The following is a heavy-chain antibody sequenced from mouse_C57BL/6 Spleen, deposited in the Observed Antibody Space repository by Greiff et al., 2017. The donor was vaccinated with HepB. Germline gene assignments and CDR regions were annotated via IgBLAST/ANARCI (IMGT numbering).Heavy chain of an antibody. Sequence: EVKLQESGPGMVKPSQSLSLTCTVTGYSITSGYDWHWIRHFPGNKLEWMGYISYSGSTNYNPSLKSRISITHDTSKNHFFLKLNSVTTEDTATYYCARDDYDYDGGFAYWGQGTLVTVSA. D-gene: IGHD2-4*01. CDR1: GYSITSGYD. CDR3: ARDDYDYDGGFAY. CDR2: ISYSGST. V-gene: IGHV3-1*01. J-gene: IGHJ3*01.